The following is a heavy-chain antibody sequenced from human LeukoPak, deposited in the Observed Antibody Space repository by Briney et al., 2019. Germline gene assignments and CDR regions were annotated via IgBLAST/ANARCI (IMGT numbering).Heavy chain of an antibody. CDR1: GYTFTGYY. J-gene: IGHJ5*02. V-gene: IGHV1-18*04. CDR3: AREKDTFQSLIDP. D-gene: IGHD2/OR15-2a*01. CDR2: ISAYNGNT. Sequence: ASVKVSCKASGYTFTGYYMHWVRQAPGQGLEWMGWISAYNGNTNYAQKLQGRVTMTTDTSTSTAYMELRSLRSDDTAVYYCAREKDTFQSLIDPWGQGTLVTVSS.